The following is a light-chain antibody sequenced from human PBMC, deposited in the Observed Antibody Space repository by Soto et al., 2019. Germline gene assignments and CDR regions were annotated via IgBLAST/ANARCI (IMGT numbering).Light chain of an antibody. CDR1: QSISSW. CDR3: QQYNSYSLP. V-gene: IGKV1-5*03. CDR2: KAS. J-gene: IGKJ4*01. Sequence: DIQMTQSPSTLSASVGDRVTITCRASQSISSWLSWYQQQPGKAPKLLIYKASSLESGVPSRFSGSGSGTEFTLTISSLQPDDFATYYCQQYNSYSLPFGGGTKVEIK.